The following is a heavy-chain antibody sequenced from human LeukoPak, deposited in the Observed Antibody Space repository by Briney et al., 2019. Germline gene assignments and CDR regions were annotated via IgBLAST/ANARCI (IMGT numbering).Heavy chain of an antibody. J-gene: IGHJ4*02. V-gene: IGHV4-59*01. CDR2: IYYSGST. D-gene: IGHD7-27*01. Sequence: SETLSLTCTVSGGSISNYYWSWIQQPPGQGLEWIGYIYYSGSTNHNPSLKSRVTISVDTSMNQFSLKLSSVTAADTAVYYCARLTGEFFDFWGQGTLVTVSS. CDR1: GGSISNYY. CDR3: ARLTGEFFDF.